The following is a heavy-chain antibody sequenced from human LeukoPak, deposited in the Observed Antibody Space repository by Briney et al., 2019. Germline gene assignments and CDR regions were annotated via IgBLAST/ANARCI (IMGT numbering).Heavy chain of an antibody. Sequence: GASVKVSCKASGYTFTGYYMHWVRQAPGQGLEWMGWINPNSGGTNYAQKFQGRVTMTRDTSISAAYMELSRLRYDDTAVYYCARGSEEWELKPGDWFDPWGQGTLVTVSS. V-gene: IGHV1-2*02. CDR2: INPNSGGT. D-gene: IGHD1-26*01. J-gene: IGHJ5*02. CDR3: ARGSEEWELKPGDWFDP. CDR1: GYTFTGYY.